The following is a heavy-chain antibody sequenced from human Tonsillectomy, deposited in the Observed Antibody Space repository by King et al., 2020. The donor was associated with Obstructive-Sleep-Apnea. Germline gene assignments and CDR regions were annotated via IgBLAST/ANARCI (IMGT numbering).Heavy chain of an antibody. V-gene: IGHV4-34*01. Sequence: VQLQQWGAGLLKPSETLSLTCAVYGGSFSGYYWSWIRQPPGKGLEWIGEINHSGSTNYNPSLKSRVTISVDTSKIQFSLKLSSVTAADTAVYYCARRPAAGRHVLLLRRDYYGMDVWGQGTTVTVSS. CDR2: INHSGST. J-gene: IGHJ6*02. CDR1: GGSFSGYY. D-gene: IGHD6-13*01. CDR3: ARRPAAGRHVLLLRRDYYGMDV.